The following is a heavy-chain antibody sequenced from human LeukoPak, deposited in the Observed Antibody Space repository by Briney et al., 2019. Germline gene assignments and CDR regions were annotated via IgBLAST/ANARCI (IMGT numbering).Heavy chain of an antibody. CDR2: IIPIFGTA. Sequence: GASVKVSCKASGGTFSSYAISWVRQAPGQGLEWMGGIIPIFGTANYAQKFQGRVTITADKSTSTAYMELSSLRAEDTAVYYCARSERSQYYYGSGSYYKGGYFDYWGQGTLVTVSS. V-gene: IGHV1-69*06. J-gene: IGHJ4*02. CDR1: GGTFSSYA. D-gene: IGHD3-10*01. CDR3: ARSERSQYYYGSGSYYKGGYFDY.